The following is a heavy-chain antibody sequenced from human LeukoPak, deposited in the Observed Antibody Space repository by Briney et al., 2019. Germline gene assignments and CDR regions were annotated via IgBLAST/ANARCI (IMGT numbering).Heavy chain of an antibody. CDR2: ISYDGSNK. D-gene: IGHD3-22*01. J-gene: IGHJ4*02. CDR1: GFTFSSYG. CDR3: ARGRRRITMIVVVERPPYYFDY. Sequence: PGRSLRLSCAASGFTFSSYGMHWVRQAPGKGLEWVAVISYDGSNKYYADSVKGRFTISRDNSKNTLYLQMNSLRAEDTAVYYCARGRRRITMIVVVERPPYYFDYWGQGTLVTVSS. V-gene: IGHV3-30*03.